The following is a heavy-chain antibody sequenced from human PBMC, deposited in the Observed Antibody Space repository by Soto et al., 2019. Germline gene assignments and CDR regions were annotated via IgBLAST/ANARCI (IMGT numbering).Heavy chain of an antibody. CDR1: GFTFSSYG. J-gene: IGHJ5*02. CDR3: AGRITMVRGVINEGSWFDP. D-gene: IGHD3-10*01. V-gene: IGHV3-33*01. CDR2: IWYDGSNK. Sequence: GGSLRLSCAASGFTFSSYGMHWVRQAPGKGLEWVAVIWYDGSNKYYADSVKGRFTISRDNSKNTLYLQMNSLRAEDTAVYYCAGRITMVRGVINEGSWFDPWGQGTLVTVSS.